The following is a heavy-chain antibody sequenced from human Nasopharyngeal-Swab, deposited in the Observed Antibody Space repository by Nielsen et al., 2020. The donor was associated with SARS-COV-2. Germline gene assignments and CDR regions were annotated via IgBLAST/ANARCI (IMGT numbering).Heavy chain of an antibody. CDR2: ISSSGTYI. V-gene: IGHV3-21*01. J-gene: IGHJ6*02. CDR1: GFTFRSYS. D-gene: IGHD2-15*01. Sequence: GESLKISCAASGFTFRSYSMNWVRQAPGKGLEWVSSISSSGTYIYYADSVKGRFTISRDNAKNSLYLQMNSLRAEDTAVYYCARDLSPATPVYYYYGMDVWGQGTLVTVSS. CDR3: ARDLSPATPVYYYYGMDV.